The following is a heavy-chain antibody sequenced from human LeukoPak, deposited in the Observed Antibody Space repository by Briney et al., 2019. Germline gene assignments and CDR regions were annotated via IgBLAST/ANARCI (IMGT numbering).Heavy chain of an antibody. J-gene: IGHJ6*03. D-gene: IGHD3-16*01. CDR2: IYSGGST. Sequence: SETLSLTCTVSGGSISSSTYYWGWIRQPPGTGLEWIGTIYSGGSTYYNPSLKSRVTMSVDTSKDQFSLKLSSVTAADTAVYYCARPAARGTYYYYMDVWGKGTTVTVSS. CDR3: ARPAARGTYYYYMDV. CDR1: GGSISSSTYY. V-gene: IGHV4-39*01.